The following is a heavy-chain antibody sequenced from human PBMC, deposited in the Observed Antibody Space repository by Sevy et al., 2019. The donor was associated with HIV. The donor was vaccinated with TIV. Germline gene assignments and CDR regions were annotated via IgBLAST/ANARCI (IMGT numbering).Heavy chain of an antibody. CDR1: GFTFSSYA. J-gene: IGHJ6*02. D-gene: IGHD3-10*01. CDR3: ARDGNSGGLFLKDYYYFGMDV. CDR2: ISYDGNNK. Sequence: GGSLRLSCAASGFTFSSYAMHWVRQAPGKGLEWVAVISYDGNNKYADSVKGRFTISRDNSKNTLYLQMNSLRAEDTAVYYCARDGNSGGLFLKDYYYFGMDVWGQGTTVTVSS. V-gene: IGHV3-30*03.